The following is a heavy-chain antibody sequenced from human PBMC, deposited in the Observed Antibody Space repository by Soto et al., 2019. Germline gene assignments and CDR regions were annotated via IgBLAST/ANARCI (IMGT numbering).Heavy chain of an antibody. Sequence: GASVKVSCKVSGYTLTELSMHWVRHAPGKGLEWMGGFDPEDGETIYAQKFQGRVTMTEDTSTDTAYMELSSLRSEDTAVYYCATLVGNYYDSSGYYNLDYWGQGTLVTISS. CDR1: GYTLTELS. J-gene: IGHJ4*02. D-gene: IGHD3-22*01. CDR2: FDPEDGET. CDR3: ATLVGNYYDSSGYYNLDY. V-gene: IGHV1-24*01.